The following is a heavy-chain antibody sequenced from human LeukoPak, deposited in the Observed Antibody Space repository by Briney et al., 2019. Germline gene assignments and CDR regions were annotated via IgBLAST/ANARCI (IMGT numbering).Heavy chain of an antibody. V-gene: IGHV1-2*06. CDR1: GYTFTGYY. CDR3: ARAPYCSRGSCYPFDY. J-gene: IGHJ4*02. Sequence: ASVKVSCKASGYTFTGYYMHWVRQAPGQGLEWMGRINPNSGGTNYAQKFQGRVTMTRDTSISTAYMELSRLRSDDTAVYYCARAPYCSRGSCYPFDYWGQGTLVTVSS. CDR2: INPNSGGT. D-gene: IGHD2-15*01.